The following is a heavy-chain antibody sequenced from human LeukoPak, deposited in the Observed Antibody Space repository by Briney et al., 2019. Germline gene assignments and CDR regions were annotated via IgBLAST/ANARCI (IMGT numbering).Heavy chain of an antibody. CDR2: INPSGGST. J-gene: IGHJ4*02. Sequence: ASVNVSCTASGYTFTSYYIHWVRQAPGQGLEWMGIINPSGGSTSYAQKFQGRVTMTRDTSTTTVYMELSSLRSDDTAVFYCARRHKHYYQIDSWAQRPLVTVSS. CDR3: ARRHKHYYQIDS. D-gene: IGHD1-26*01. V-gene: IGHV1-46*01. CDR1: GYTFTSYY.